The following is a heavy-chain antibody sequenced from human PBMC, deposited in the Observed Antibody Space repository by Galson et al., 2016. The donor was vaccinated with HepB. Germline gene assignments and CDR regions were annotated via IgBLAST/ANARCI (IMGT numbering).Heavy chain of an antibody. J-gene: IGHJ4*02. CDR1: GYTFTSRG. CDR2: ISAYDGHT. CDR3: SRDQAPLPGDY. Sequence: SVKVSCKASGYTFTSRGISWVRQAPGQGLEWMGWISAYDGHTNYGQKVQDRLTMTTDTSTSTAYMELRSLSSDDTAVYYCSRDQAPLPGDYWGQGTLVTVSS. D-gene: IGHD2-15*01. V-gene: IGHV1-18*01.